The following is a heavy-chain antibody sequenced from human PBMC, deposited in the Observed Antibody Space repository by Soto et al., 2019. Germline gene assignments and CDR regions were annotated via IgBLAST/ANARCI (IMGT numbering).Heavy chain of an antibody. CDR2: ISGSGGST. CDR3: AKGLMITFGGVLAPLVY. J-gene: IGHJ4*02. Sequence: GGSLRLSCAASGFTFSRYAMSWVLQAPGKGLEWVSAISGSGGSTYYADSVKGRFTISRDNSKNTLYLQMNSLRAEDTAVYYCAKGLMITFGGVLAPLVYWGQGPLVTVSS. V-gene: IGHV3-23*01. CDR1: GFTFSRYA. D-gene: IGHD3-16*02.